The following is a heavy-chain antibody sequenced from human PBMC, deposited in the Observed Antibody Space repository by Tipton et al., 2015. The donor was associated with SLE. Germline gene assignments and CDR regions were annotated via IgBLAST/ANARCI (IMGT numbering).Heavy chain of an antibody. Sequence: TLSLTCAVYGGSISSSSSYYWAWIRQSPGKGVEWIGEINHRGSTNHNPSLKSRVTISVDTSKNQFSLKLRSVTAADTAVYYCARDHILTNYYRRNTFDIWGQGTMVTVSS. J-gene: IGHJ3*02. CDR1: GGSISSSSSYY. D-gene: IGHD3-9*01. CDR2: INHRGST. CDR3: ARDHILTNYYRRNTFDI. V-gene: IGHV4-39*07.